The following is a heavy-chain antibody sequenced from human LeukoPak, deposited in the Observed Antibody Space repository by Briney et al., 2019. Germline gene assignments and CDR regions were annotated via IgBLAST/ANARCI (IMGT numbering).Heavy chain of an antibody. J-gene: IGHJ6*02. CDR2: IKQDGSEK. CDR3: ARKCSGGSCSSNYGMDV. D-gene: IGHD2-15*01. CDR1: GFTFSSYW. Sequence: GGSLRLSCAASGFTFSSYWMSWVRQAPGKGLEWVANIKQDGSEKYYVDSVKGRFTISRDNAKNSLYLQMNSLRVEDTAVYYCARKCSGGSCSSNYGMDVRGQGTTVTVSS. V-gene: IGHV3-7*03.